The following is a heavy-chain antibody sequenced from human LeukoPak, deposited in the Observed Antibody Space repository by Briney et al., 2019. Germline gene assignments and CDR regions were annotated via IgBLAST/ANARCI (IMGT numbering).Heavy chain of an antibody. CDR2: INHSGST. J-gene: IGHJ4*02. CDR1: GGSFSGYY. CDR3: ARGGPYDYVWGSYRPFDY. Sequence: PSETLSLTCAVYGGSFSGYYWSWIRQPPGKGLEWIGEINHSGSTNYNPSLKSRVTISVDTSKNQFSLKLSSVTAADTAVYYCARGGPYDYVWGSYRPFDYWGQGTLVTVSS. D-gene: IGHD3-16*02. V-gene: IGHV4-34*01.